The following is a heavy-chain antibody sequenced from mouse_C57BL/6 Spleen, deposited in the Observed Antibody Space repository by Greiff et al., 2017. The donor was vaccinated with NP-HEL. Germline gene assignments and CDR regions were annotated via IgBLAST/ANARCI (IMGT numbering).Heavy chain of an antibody. CDR3: ARDGIYYDYEGGAMDY. V-gene: IGHV7-1*01. J-gene: IGHJ4*01. CDR1: GFTFSDFY. D-gene: IGHD2-4*01. CDR2: SRNKANDYTT. Sequence: EVKLVESGGGLVQSGRSLRLSCATSGFTFSDFYMEWVRQAPGKGLEWIAASRNKANDYTTEYSASVKGRFIVSRDTSQSILYLQMNALRAEDTAIYYGARDGIYYDYEGGAMDYWGQGTSVTVSS.